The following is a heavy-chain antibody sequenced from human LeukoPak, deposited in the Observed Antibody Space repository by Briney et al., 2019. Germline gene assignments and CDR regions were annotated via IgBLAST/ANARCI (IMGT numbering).Heavy chain of an antibody. D-gene: IGHD6-13*01. CDR2: INPSGGST. J-gene: IGHJ6*02. V-gene: IGHV1-46*01. CDR1: GYTFTSYY. CDR3: ARDRGSLDSRDYYYGMDV. Sequence: ASVKVSCKASGYTFTSYYMHWVRQAPGQGLEWMGIINPSGGSTSYAQKFQGRVTMTRDTSTSTVHMELSSLRSEDTAVYYCARDRGSLDSRDYYYGMDVWGQGTTVTVSS.